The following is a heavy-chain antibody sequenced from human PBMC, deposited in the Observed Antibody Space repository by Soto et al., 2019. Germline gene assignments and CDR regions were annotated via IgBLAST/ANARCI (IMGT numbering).Heavy chain of an antibody. CDR3: AKDAAYYFDY. V-gene: IGHV3-9*01. J-gene: IGHJ4*02. D-gene: IGHD6-25*01. CDR2: ISWGSGSI. CDR1: GFTFDDYA. Sequence: EEQLVESGGGLVQPGRSLRLSCAASGFTFDDYAMHWVRQAPGKGLEWVSGISWGSGSIDYADSVKGRFTISRDNAKNSLYLQMNSLRAEDTALYYCAKDAAYYFDYWGQGTLVTVSS.